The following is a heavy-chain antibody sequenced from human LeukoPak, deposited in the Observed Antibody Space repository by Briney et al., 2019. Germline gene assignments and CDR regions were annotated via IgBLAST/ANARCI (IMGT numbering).Heavy chain of an antibody. D-gene: IGHD7-27*01. J-gene: IGHJ4*02. CDR1: GFIFSNYW. V-gene: IGHV3-74*01. Sequence: GGSLRLSCAASGFIFSNYWMRWVRQAPGKGLVWVSRINSDGSSTNYADSVKGRFTISRDNAKNTLYLQMNSLRAEDTAVYYCAVKWGAAFDYWGQGTLVTVSS. CDR3: AVKWGAAFDY. CDR2: INSDGSST.